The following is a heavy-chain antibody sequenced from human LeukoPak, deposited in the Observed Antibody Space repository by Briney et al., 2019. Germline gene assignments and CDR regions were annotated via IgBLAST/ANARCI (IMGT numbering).Heavy chain of an antibody. D-gene: IGHD5-18*01. V-gene: IGHV1-18*01. CDR3: ARDHLVQLWSQGPPFCDY. CDR1: GYTFTSYG. Sequence: ASVKVSCKASGYTFTSYGISWLRQAPGQGRAGMGWISAYNGNTKYAQKLQGRVTMTTDTSTSTAYMELRSLRSDDTAVYYCARDHLVQLWSQGPPFCDYWGQGTLVTVSS. CDR2: ISAYNGNT. J-gene: IGHJ4*02.